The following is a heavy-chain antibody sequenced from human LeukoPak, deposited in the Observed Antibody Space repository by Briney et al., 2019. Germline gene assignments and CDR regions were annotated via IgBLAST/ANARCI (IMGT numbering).Heavy chain of an antibody. D-gene: IGHD3-3*01. CDR2: INYSGST. Sequence: PSETLSLTCAVYGGSFSGYYWSWIRQPPGKGLEWIGEINYSGSTNYNPSLKSRVTISVDTSKNQFPLKLSSVTAADTAVYYCARGDYDFWSGGYYFDYWGQGTLVTVSS. J-gene: IGHJ4*02. CDR1: GGSFSGYY. V-gene: IGHV4-34*01. CDR3: ARGDYDFWSGGYYFDY.